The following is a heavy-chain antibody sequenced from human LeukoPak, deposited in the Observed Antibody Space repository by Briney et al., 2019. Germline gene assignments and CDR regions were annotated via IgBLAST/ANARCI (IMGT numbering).Heavy chain of an antibody. CDR1: GYTLTELS. CDR2: FDPEDGET. D-gene: IGHD3-22*01. V-gene: IGHV1-24*01. Sequence: ASVKVSCKVSGYTLTELSMHWVRQAPGKGLEWMGGFDPEDGETIYAQKFQGRVTMTEDTSTGTAYMELSSLRSEDTAVYYCATPETYYYDSSGQYYFDYWGQGTLVTVSS. J-gene: IGHJ4*02. CDR3: ATPETYYYDSSGQYYFDY.